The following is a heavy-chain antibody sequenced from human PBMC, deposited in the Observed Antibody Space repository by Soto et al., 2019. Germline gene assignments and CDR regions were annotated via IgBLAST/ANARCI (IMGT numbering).Heavy chain of an antibody. Sequence: ASVKVSCKASGYTFTSYGISWVLQAPGQGLEWMGWISAYNGNTNYAQKLQGRVTMTTDTSTSTAYMELRSLRSDDTAVYYCARDFGVVITHNWFDPWGQGTLVTVSS. CDR3: ARDFGVVITHNWFDP. D-gene: IGHD3-3*01. V-gene: IGHV1-18*04. J-gene: IGHJ5*02. CDR1: GYTFTSYG. CDR2: ISAYNGNT.